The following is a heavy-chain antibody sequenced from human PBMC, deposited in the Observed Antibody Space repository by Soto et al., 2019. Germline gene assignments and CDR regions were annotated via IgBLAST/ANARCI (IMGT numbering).Heavy chain of an antibody. CDR3: ARLRWETENNWFDP. V-gene: IGHV1-2*02. Sequence: ASVKVSCKASGYTFTGYYMHWVRQAPGQGLEWMGWINPNSGGTNYAQKFQGRVTISIDTSTNRFSLNLTSVTAADTAVYFCARLRWETENNWFDPWGQGALVTVSS. D-gene: IGHD4-17*01. CDR1: GYTFTGYY. J-gene: IGHJ5*02. CDR2: INPNSGGT.